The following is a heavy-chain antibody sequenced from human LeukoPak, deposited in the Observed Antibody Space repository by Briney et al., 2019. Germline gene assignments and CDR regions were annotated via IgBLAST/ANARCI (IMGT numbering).Heavy chain of an antibody. CDR2: IYTSGST. J-gene: IGHJ3*02. V-gene: IGHV4-61*02. CDR1: GSSISSGSYY. D-gene: IGHD2-2*01. Sequence: PSQTLSLTCTVSGSSISSGSYYWSWIRQPAGKGLEWIGRIYTSGSTNYNPSLKSRVTISVDTSKNQFSLKLSSVTAADTAVYYCAREFVVPAARSYAFDIWGQGTMVTVSS. CDR3: AREFVVPAARSYAFDI.